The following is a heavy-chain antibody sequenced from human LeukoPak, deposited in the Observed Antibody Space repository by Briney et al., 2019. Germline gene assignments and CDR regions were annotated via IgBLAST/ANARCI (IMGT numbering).Heavy chain of an antibody. Sequence: SQTLSLTCTVSGGSISSGSYYWSWIRQPAGKGLEWIGRIYTSGSTNYNPSLKSRVTISVDTSKNQFSLKLSSVTAADMAVYYCARVWELLPGSFDIWGQGTMVTVSS. J-gene: IGHJ3*02. CDR2: IYTSGST. V-gene: IGHV4-61*02. CDR1: GGSISSGSYY. CDR3: ARVWELLPGSFDI. D-gene: IGHD1-26*01.